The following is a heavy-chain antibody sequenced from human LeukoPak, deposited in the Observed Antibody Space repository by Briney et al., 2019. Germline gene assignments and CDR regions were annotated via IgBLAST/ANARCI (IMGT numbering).Heavy chain of an antibody. D-gene: IGHD5-18*01. CDR1: GASIRSHF. CDR3: AGLAKDLKRTAMVIGDDYYGIDV. V-gene: IGHV4-59*08. Sequence: SETLSLTCIVSGASIRSHFWSWIRRPPGKALEWIGYMYNSGRTNYNPSLKSRVPISVDTSKNQFSLKLSSVTAADTAVYYCAGLAKDLKRTAMVIGDDYYGIDVWGQGTTVTVSS. CDR2: MYNSGRT. J-gene: IGHJ6*02.